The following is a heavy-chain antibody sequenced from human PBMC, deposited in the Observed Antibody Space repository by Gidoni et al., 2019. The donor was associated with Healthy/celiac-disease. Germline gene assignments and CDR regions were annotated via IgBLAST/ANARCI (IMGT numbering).Heavy chain of an antibody. Sequence: QVQLVESGGGVVQPGRSLRLSCAASGFTFSSYGMHWVRQAPGKGLEGVAVIWYDGSNKYYADSVKGRFTISRDNSKNTLYLQMNSLRAEDTAVYYCAREQYPVEMATSCKYWGQGTLVTVSS. J-gene: IGHJ4*02. CDR3: AREQYPVEMATSCKY. D-gene: IGHD5-12*01. CDR1: GFTFSSYG. CDR2: IWYDGSNK. V-gene: IGHV3-33*01.